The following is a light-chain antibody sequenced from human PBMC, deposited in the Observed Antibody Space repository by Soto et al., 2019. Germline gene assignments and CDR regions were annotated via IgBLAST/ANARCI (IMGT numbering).Light chain of an antibody. V-gene: IGKV3-11*01. J-gene: IGKJ4*01. CDR1: QSVRSY. CDR2: DAS. Sequence: ETVLTQSPATLSLSPGERATLSCRASQSVRSYLTWYQQKPGQAPRLLIYDASNRATGIPARFSGSGSGTDFTPTISSLEPEDFAVYYCQQRSNWPLTFGGGTKVDIK. CDR3: QQRSNWPLT.